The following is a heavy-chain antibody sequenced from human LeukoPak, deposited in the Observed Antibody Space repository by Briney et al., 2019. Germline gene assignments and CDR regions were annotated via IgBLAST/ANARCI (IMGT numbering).Heavy chain of an antibody. D-gene: IGHD3-10*01. CDR1: GGSFSGDY. Sequence: SETLSLTCAVYGGSFSGDYWSWFRQPPGKGLEWIGEINHSGSTNYNPSLESRVTISVDTSKNQFSLNLRSVTAADTAVYYCARDAITIIRGVIGYWGQGTLVTVSS. CDR3: ARDAITIIRGVIGY. J-gene: IGHJ4*02. V-gene: IGHV4-34*01. CDR2: INHSGST.